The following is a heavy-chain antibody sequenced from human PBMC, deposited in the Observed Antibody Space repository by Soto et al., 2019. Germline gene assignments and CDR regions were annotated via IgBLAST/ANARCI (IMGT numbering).Heavy chain of an antibody. CDR3: AASRGRWLRGGAFDI. J-gene: IGHJ3*02. D-gene: IGHD5-12*01. CDR1: GFTFSSYS. CDR2: ISSSSSYI. V-gene: IGHV3-21*01. Sequence: GGSLRLSCAASGFTFSSYSMNWVRQAPGKGLEWVSSISSSSSYIYYADSVKGRFTISRDNAKNSLYLQMNSLRAEDTAVYYCAASRGRWLRGGAFDIWGQGTMVTVSS.